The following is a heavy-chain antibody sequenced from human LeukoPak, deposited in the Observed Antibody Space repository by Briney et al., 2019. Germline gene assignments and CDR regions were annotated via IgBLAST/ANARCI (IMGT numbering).Heavy chain of an antibody. D-gene: IGHD6-13*01. Sequence: GGSLRLSCAVSGFTFSDYYMSWIRQAPGPGLEWVSYISSGGSTISHADSVKGRFTISRDNAENSLYLQMNSLRAEDTAVYYCARRAAAGRCSDYWGQGTLVTVSS. J-gene: IGHJ4*02. V-gene: IGHV3-11*01. CDR2: ISSGGSTI. CDR1: GFTFSDYY. CDR3: ARRAAAGRCSDY.